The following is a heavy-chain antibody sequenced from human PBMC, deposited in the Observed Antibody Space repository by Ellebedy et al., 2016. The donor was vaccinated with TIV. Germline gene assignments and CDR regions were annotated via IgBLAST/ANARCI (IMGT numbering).Heavy chain of an antibody. D-gene: IGHD3-3*01. V-gene: IGHV3-66*01. CDR2: IYSGGST. CDR1: GFTVSSNY. J-gene: IGHJ4*02. CDR3: ARGGFLEWLLVDY. Sequence: GGSLRLXXAASGFTVSSNYMSWVRQAPGKGLEWVSVIYSGGSTYYADSVKGRFTISRDNSKNTLYLQMNSLRAEDTAVYYCARGGFLEWLLVDYWGQGTLVTVSS.